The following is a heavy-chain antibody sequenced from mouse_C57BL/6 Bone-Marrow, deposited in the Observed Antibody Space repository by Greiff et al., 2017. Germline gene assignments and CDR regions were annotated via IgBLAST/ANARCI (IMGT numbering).Heavy chain of an antibody. V-gene: IGHV1-53*01. CDR2: INLSNGGT. CDR1: GYTFTSYW. Sequence: VQLQQPGTELVKPGASVKLSCKASGYTFTSYWMHWVKQRPGHGLEWIGNINLSNGGTTYNEKFKSKATLTVDKASSTACMQLSSLTSEDAAVYYCARGGQRVFDYWGQGTTLTVSS. CDR3: ARGGQRVFDY. J-gene: IGHJ2*01.